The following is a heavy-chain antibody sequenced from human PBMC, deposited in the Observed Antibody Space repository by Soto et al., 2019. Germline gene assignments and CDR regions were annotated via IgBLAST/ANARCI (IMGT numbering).Heavy chain of an antibody. D-gene: IGHD4-17*01. J-gene: IGHJ3*02. CDR2: ISGSGGST. V-gene: IGHV3-23*01. Sequence: EVQLLESGGGLVQPGGSLRLSCAASGFTFSSYAMSWVRQAPGKGLEWVSAISGSGGSTYYADSVKGRFTIARDNSKNTLYLQMNSVRAEDTAVYYCAKDAQYGDYKGGGAFDIWGQGTMVTVSS. CDR1: GFTFSSYA. CDR3: AKDAQYGDYKGGGAFDI.